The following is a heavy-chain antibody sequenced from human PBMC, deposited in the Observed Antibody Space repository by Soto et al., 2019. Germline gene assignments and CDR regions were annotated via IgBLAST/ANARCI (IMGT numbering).Heavy chain of an antibody. CDR3: ASLIAAAAAFDI. CDR1: GFTVSSNY. V-gene: IGHV3-53*01. CDR2: IYADGST. D-gene: IGHD6-13*01. J-gene: IGHJ3*02. Sequence: GGSLRLSCAASGFTVSSNYMNWVRQAPGKGLEWVSLIYADGSTYYADSVKGRFTISRDNSKNTVYLQMNSLRAEDTAVYYCASLIAAAAAFDIWGRGTMVTVSS.